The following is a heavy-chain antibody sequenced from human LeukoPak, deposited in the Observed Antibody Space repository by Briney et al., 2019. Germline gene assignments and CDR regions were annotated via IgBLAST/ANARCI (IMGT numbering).Heavy chain of an antibody. CDR2: IYTSGST. CDR1: GGSISSGSYY. D-gene: IGHD2-21*01. Sequence: TSETLSLTCTVSGGSISSGSYYWSWIRQPAGKGLEWIGRIYTSGSTNYNPSLKSRVTISVDTSKNQFSLKLSSVTAADTAVYYCARGSGGGDSGLDYWGQGTLVTVSS. J-gene: IGHJ4*02. CDR3: ARGSGGGDSGLDY. V-gene: IGHV4-61*02.